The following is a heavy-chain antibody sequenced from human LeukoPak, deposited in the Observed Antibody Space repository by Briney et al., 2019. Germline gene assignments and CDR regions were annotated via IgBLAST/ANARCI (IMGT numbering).Heavy chain of an antibody. J-gene: IGHJ4*02. CDR3: ARHVAGATAFDY. V-gene: IGHV4-59*08. Sequence: SETLSLTCTVSGGSISSYYWSWIRQPPGKGLEWIGYIYYSGSTNYNPSLKSRVTISVDTSKNQFSLKLSSVTAADTAVYYCARHVAGATAFDYWGQGTLVTVSS. CDR2: IYYSGST. D-gene: IGHD1-26*01. CDR1: GGSISSYY.